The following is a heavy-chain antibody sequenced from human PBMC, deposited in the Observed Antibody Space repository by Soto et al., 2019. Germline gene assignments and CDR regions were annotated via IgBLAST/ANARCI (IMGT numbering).Heavy chain of an antibody. V-gene: IGHV4-59*01. CDR3: ARARYSYGYSHYFDY. J-gene: IGHJ4*02. CDR2: IYYSGST. D-gene: IGHD5-18*01. Sequence: TSETLSLTCTVSGGSISSYYWSWIRQPPGKGLEWIGYIYYSGSTNYNPSLKSRVTISVDTSKNQFSLKLSSVTAADTAVYYCARARYSYGYSHYFDYWGQGTLVTVSS. CDR1: GGSISSYY.